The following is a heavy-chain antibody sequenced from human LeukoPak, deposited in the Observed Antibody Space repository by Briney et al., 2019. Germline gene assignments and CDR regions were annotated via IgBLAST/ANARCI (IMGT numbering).Heavy chain of an antibody. J-gene: IGHJ6*03. CDR3: ARERRERWHRGGYYYYMDV. CDR1: GYTFTSYG. CDR2: ISAYNGNT. D-gene: IGHD5-24*01. Sequence: ASVKVSCKASGYTFTSYGISWVRQAPGQGLEWMGWISAYNGNTNYAQKLQGRVTMTTDTSTSTAYMELRSLRSDDTAVYYCARERRERWHRGGYYYYMDVWGKGTTVTVSS. V-gene: IGHV1-18*01.